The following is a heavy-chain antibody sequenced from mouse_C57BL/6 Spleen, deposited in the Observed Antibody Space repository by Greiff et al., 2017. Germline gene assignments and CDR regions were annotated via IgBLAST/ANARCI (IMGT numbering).Heavy chain of an antibody. CDR1: YFAFMASA. CDR2: FTMYSDAT. J-gene: IGHJ4*01. CDR3: ATGAAQATGAMDY. Sequence: LKESGAELVRPGSSVKLSCKDSYFAFMASAMHWVKQRPGHGLEWIGSFTMYSDATEYSENFKGKATLTANTSSSTAYMELSSLTSEDSAVYYCATGAAQATGAMDYWGQGTSVTVSS. D-gene: IGHD3-2*02. V-gene: IGHV1-49*01.